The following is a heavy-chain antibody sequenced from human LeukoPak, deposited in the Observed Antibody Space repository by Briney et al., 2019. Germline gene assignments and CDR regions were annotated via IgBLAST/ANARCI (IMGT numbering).Heavy chain of an antibody. J-gene: IGHJ4*02. CDR1: GFTFNTYA. V-gene: IGHV3-23*01. D-gene: IGHD6-19*01. CDR2: ICGSGGCT. Sequence: GGSLRLSCEASGFTFNTYAIYWVRQAPGKGLEWVSGICGSGGCTYYADSVKGRFTISRDNSKNTVYLQMNSLTADDTAVYYCAKTTVGYSSGRYPGWPADCWGQGTLVTVS. CDR3: AKTTVGYSSGRYPGWPADC.